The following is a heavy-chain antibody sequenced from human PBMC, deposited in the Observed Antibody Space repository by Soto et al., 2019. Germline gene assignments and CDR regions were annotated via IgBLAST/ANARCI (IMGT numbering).Heavy chain of an antibody. V-gene: IGHV2-5*02. J-gene: IGHJ5*02. D-gene: IGHD3-3*01. CDR3: AHRATMTIFGLIIDHGIWFDP. CDR1: GFSLSTSGAA. Sequence: QINLIESGPTLVKPTQTLTLTCTFSGFSLSTSGAAVGWVRQPPGRALEWLALIYWDGDKRYNASLGNRLTITKDTSMNQVVLALTNVAPADTATYYCAHRATMTIFGLIIDHGIWFDPWGQGTRVIVSS. CDR2: IYWDGDK.